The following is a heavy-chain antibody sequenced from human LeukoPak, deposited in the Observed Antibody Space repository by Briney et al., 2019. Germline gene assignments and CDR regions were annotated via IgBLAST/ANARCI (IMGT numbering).Heavy chain of an antibody. CDR1: GDSVSRSSYY. D-gene: IGHD3-22*01. Sequence: KTSETLSLTYTVSGDSVSRSSYYWTWIRQPPGKVLEWIGYIYYIGSTNYNPSLRSRLTMSVDTSKNQFSLRLSSVIAADTAVYYCARYYDSTGSFDYWGQGTLVTVSS. J-gene: IGHJ4*02. V-gene: IGHV4-61*01. CDR2: IYYIGST. CDR3: ARYYDSTGSFDY.